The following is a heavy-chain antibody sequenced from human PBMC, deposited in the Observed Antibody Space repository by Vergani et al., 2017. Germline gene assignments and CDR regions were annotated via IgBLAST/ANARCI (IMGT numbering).Heavy chain of an antibody. Sequence: EVQLLESGGDLVQPGGSLRLSCAASGFTFNHYAMNWVRQAPGKGLEWVSGISGSGGSTYYAGSVKGRFTISSDSSKNTLYLQMNSLSAGDTAVYYCAKANPRNSGYDYLYYYHAMDVWWQGTTVTVSS. V-gene: IGHV3-23*01. CDR3: AKANPRNSGYDYLYYYHAMDV. D-gene: IGHD5-12*01. J-gene: IGHJ6*01. CDR1: GFTFNHYA. CDR2: ISGSGGST.